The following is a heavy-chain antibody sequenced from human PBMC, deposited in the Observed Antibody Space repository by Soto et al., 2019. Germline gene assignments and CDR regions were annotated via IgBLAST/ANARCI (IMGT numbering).Heavy chain of an antibody. V-gene: IGHV4-59*01. CDR2: VYYSGGA. J-gene: IGHJ6*02. Sequence: SETLSLTCTVSGGSISGYYWSWIRQPPGQGLEWIGNVYYSGGAKYNPSVKRRVSISVDTSKNQFSLNLSSVTAAATAVDYCTSYCEAPMTTNPYYYHGLEVLGPGLTVS. D-gene: IGHD2-21*01. CDR1: GGSISGYY. CDR3: TSYCEAPMTTNPYYYHGLEV.